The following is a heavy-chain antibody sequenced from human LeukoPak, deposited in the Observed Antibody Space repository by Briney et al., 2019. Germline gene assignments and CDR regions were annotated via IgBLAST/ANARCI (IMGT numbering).Heavy chain of an antibody. Sequence: GGXXXXSXAXXGFXVXDDYXSWVRQAPGKGLEWVSAISGSGGSTYYADSVKGRFTISRDNSKNTLYLQMNSLRAEDTAVYYCAKWGRDVRDLNADYWGQGTLVTVSS. CDR1: GFXVXDDY. CDR2: ISGSGGST. CDR3: AKWGRDVRDLNADY. D-gene: IGHD3-10*01. J-gene: IGHJ4*02. V-gene: IGHV3-23*01.